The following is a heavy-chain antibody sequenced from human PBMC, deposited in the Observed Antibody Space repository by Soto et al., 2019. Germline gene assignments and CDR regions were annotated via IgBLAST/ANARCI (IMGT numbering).Heavy chain of an antibody. J-gene: IGHJ6*02. CDR3: ARGGGIAAAGRADYGMDV. Sequence: QVQLVQSGAEVKKPGSSVKVSCKASGGTFSSYTISWVRQAPGQGLEWMGRIIPSLGIANYAQKFQGRVTITADKSTSTAYMELSSLRSEDTAVYYCARGGGIAAAGRADYGMDVWGQGTTVTVSS. CDR2: IIPSLGIA. V-gene: IGHV1-69*02. CDR1: GGTFSSYT. D-gene: IGHD6-13*01.